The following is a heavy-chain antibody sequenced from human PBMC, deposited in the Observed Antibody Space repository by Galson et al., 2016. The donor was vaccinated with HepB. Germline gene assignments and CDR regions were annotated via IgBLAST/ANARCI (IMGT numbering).Heavy chain of an antibody. V-gene: IGHV1-69*13. Sequence: SVKVSCKASGYTFTSHGINWVRQAPGQGLEWMGGIIPIFGPANYAQKFQGRVTITADESTSTAYMELSSLRAEDTAVYYCARVDRITAGDYWGQGTLVTVSS. CDR2: IIPIFGPA. D-gene: IGHD6-13*01. CDR1: GYTFTSHG. J-gene: IGHJ4*02. CDR3: ARVDRITAGDY.